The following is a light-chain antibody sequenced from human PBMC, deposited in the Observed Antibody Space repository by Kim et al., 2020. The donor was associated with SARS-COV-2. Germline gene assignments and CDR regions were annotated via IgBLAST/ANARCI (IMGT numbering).Light chain of an antibody. CDR1: NSNIGSKY. J-gene: IGLJ1*01. CDR3: AAWDGSLSGYV. Sequence: QSVLTQPPSASGTPGQRVTISCSGSNSNIGSKYVYWYQQLPGTAPKLLIYRNDQRPSGVPDRFSGSKSGTSASLAISGLRSEDEADYHCAAWDGSLSGYVFGPGTKVTVL. CDR2: RND. V-gene: IGLV1-47*01.